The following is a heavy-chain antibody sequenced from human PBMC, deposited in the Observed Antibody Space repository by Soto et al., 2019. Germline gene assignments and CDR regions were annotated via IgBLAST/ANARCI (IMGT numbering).Heavy chain of an antibody. CDR3: ARARIVVVPAAKRNWFDP. CDR2: INHSGST. CDR1: GGSFSGYY. V-gene: IGHV4-34*01. D-gene: IGHD2-2*01. J-gene: IGHJ5*02. Sequence: PSETLSLTCAVYGGSFSGYYWSWIRQPPGKGLEWIGEINHSGSTNYNPSLKSRVTISVDTSKNQFSLKLSSVTAADTAVYYCARARIVVVPAAKRNWFDPWGQGTLVTVSS.